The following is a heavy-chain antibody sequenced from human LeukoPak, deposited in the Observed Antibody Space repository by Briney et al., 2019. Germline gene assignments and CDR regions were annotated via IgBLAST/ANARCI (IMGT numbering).Heavy chain of an antibody. D-gene: IGHD5-24*01. Sequence: PSETLSLTCTVSGGSIRSYYWSWIRQPPGKGLEWIGYIYYSGSTNYNPSLKSRVTISVDTSKNQFSLKLSSVTAADTAVYYCAMKAVPRPRLHDAFDFWGQGTVVSVSS. J-gene: IGHJ3*01. CDR1: GGSIRSYY. V-gene: IGHV4-59*01. CDR2: IYYSGST. CDR3: AMKAVPRPRLHDAFDF.